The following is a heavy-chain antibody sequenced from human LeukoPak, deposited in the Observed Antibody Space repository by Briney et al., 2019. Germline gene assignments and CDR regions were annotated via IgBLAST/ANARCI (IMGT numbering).Heavy chain of an antibody. D-gene: IGHD3-22*01. CDR2: IYHSGST. J-gene: IGHJ5*02. CDR1: GGSISSSNW. CDR3: ARRGWDSSPGGFDP. V-gene: IGHV4-4*02. Sequence: SETLSLTCAVSGGSISSSNWWSWVRQPPGKGLEWIGEIYHSGSTNYNPSLKSRVTILVDKSKNQFSLKLSSVTAADTAVYYCARRGWDSSPGGFDPWGQGTLVTVSS.